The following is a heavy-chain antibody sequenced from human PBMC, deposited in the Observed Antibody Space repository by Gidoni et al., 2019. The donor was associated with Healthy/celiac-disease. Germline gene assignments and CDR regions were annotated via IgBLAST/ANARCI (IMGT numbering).Heavy chain of an antibody. CDR1: GFHFSSYA. D-gene: IGHD3-9*01. CDR2: ISGSGGST. CDR3: AKSKGIMTGPSDV. Sequence: EVQLFESGGFLVQPGWSLSLSSSASGFHFSSYATRWVRQAPGKVLGWVSAISGSGGSTYYADDVQGRFTISRDKSKNTLYLQMNSLRAEDTAVYYCAKSKGIMTGPSDVWGQGTTVTVSS. V-gene: IGHV3-23*01. J-gene: IGHJ6*02.